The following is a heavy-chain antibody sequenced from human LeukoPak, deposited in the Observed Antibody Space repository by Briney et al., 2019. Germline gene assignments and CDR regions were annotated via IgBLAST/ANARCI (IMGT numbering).Heavy chain of an antibody. Sequence: GGSLRLSCAASGFTFSSYAMSWVRQAPGKGLEWVSAISGSGGSTYYADSVKGRFTISRDNSKNTLYLQMNSLRAEDTAVYYCAKDRERQQLVPNAFDIWGQGTMVTVSS. D-gene: IGHD6-13*01. CDR3: AKDRERQQLVPNAFDI. J-gene: IGHJ3*02. CDR2: ISGSGGST. CDR1: GFTFSSYA. V-gene: IGHV3-23*01.